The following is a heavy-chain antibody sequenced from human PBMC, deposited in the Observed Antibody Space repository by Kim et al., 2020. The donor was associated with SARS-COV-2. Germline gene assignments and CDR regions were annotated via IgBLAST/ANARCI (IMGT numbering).Heavy chain of an antibody. Sequence: GGSLRLSCAASGFTFSSYGMHWVRQAPGKGLEWVAVISYDGSNKYYADSVKGRFTISRDNSKNTLYLQMNSLRAEDTAVYYCAKDLTRDLFYYYYYYGMDVWGQGTTVTVSS. V-gene: IGHV3-30*18. J-gene: IGHJ6*02. CDR1: GFTFSSYG. CDR2: ISYDGSNK. D-gene: IGHD3-10*02. CDR3: AKDLTRDLFYYYYYYGMDV.